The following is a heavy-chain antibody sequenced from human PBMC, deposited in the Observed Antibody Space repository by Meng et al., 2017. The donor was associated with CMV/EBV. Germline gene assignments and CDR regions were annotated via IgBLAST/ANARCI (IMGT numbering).Heavy chain of an antibody. D-gene: IGHD2-2*01. CDR2: IYSGGSST. Sequence: GGSLRLSCAASGFTFSSYAMSWVRQAPGKGLEWVSVIYSGGSSTYYADSVKGRFTISRDNSKNTLYLQMISLRAEDTAVYYCAKFEYQLLRYYYYYYYGMDVWGQGTTVTVSS. CDR3: AKFEYQLLRYYYYYYYGMDV. V-gene: IGHV3-23*03. J-gene: IGHJ6*02. CDR1: GFTFSSYA.